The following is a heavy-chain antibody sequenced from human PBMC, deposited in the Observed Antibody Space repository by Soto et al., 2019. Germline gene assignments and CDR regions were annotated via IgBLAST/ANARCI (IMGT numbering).Heavy chain of an antibody. D-gene: IGHD3-3*01. V-gene: IGHV4-39*01. J-gene: IGHJ5*02. CDR2: IYYSGNT. CDR3: ASQSLIMMFGVVISWFDP. CDR1: GASISSSSYY. Sequence: QLQLQESGPGLVKPSETLSLTCTVSGASISSSSYYWGWIRPPPGKGLEWIGSIYYSGNTYYHPSLKSRVTISVDTSKNQFSLKLSSVAAADTAVYYCASQSLIMMFGVVISWFDPWGQGTLVTVSS.